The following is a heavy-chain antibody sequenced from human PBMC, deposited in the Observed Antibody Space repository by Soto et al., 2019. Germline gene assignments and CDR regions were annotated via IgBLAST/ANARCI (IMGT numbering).Heavy chain of an antibody. CDR2: INPSGGST. CDR1: GYTFTSYY. Sequence: ASVKVSCKASGYTFTSYYMHRVRQAPGQGLEWMGIINPSGGSTSYAQKFQGRVTMTRDTYTRKVYMELSSLSSEDTAVYYCARGGRCYYDSSGVDYWGQGTLVTVSS. J-gene: IGHJ4*02. CDR3: ARGGRCYYDSSGVDY. D-gene: IGHD3-22*01. V-gene: IGHV1-46*01.